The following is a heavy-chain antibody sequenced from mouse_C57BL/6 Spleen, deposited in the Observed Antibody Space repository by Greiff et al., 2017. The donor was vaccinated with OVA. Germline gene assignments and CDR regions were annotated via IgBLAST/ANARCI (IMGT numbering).Heavy chain of an antibody. V-gene: IGHV1-55*01. CDR1: GYTFTSYW. Sequence: QVQLQQPGAELVKPGASVKMSCKASGYTFTSYWITWVKQRPGQGLEWIGDIYPGRGSTNYNEKFKSKATLTVDTSSSTAYMQLSSLTSEDSAVYYCARVFYMVTTGYYFDYWGQGTTLTVSS. CDR2: IYPGRGST. CDR3: ARVFYMVTTGYYFDY. J-gene: IGHJ2*01. D-gene: IGHD2-2*01.